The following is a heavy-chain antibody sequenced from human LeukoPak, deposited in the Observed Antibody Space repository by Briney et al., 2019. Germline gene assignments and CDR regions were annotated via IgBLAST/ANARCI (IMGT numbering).Heavy chain of an antibody. D-gene: IGHD3-10*01. Sequence: GGSLRLSCAASGFTFSSYWMSWVRQAPGKGLEWASAISGSGGSTYYADSVKGRFTISRDNSKNTLYLQMNSLRAEATAVYYCAKDVGEAAPSYGTFDYWGQGTLVTVSS. CDR3: AKDVGEAAPSYGTFDY. J-gene: IGHJ4*02. CDR2: ISGSGGST. CDR1: GFTFSSYW. V-gene: IGHV3-23*01.